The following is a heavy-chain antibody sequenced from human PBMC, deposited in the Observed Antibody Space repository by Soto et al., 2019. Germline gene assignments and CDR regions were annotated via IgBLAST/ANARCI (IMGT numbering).Heavy chain of an antibody. Sequence: GGSLRLSCAASGFTFSSYAMSWVRQAPGKGLEWVSAISGSGGSTYYADSVKGRFTISRDNSKNTLYLQMNSLRAEDMAVYYCAKDRYCTNGVCYYFDYWGQGTLVTVSS. J-gene: IGHJ4*02. V-gene: IGHV3-23*01. CDR1: GFTFSSYA. D-gene: IGHD2-8*01. CDR2: ISGSGGST. CDR3: AKDRYCTNGVCYYFDY.